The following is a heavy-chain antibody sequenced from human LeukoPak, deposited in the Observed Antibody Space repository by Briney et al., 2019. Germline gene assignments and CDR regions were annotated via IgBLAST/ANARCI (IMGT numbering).Heavy chain of an antibody. J-gene: IGHJ4*02. Sequence: GRSLRLSCAGSGFTFSSYGMQWVRQAPGKGLEWVAVISYDGSNKYYADSVKGRFTISRDNSKNTLYLQMNSLRAEDTAVYYCAKDFDSGYEVDYWGQGTLVTVSS. CDR1: GFTFSSYG. D-gene: IGHD5-12*01. V-gene: IGHV3-30*18. CDR3: AKDFDSGYEVDY. CDR2: ISYDGSNK.